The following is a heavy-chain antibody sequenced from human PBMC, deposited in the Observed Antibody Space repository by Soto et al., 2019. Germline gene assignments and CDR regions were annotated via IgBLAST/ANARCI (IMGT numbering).Heavy chain of an antibody. CDR1: GGTFSSYA. Sequence: QVQLVQSGAEVKKPGSSVKVSCKASGGTFSSYAISWVRQAPGQGLEWMGGIIPIFGTANYAQKFQGRVTITADESTSTAYMERSSLRSEDTAVYYCARATSGAPNPYYYYGMDVWGQGTTVTVS. J-gene: IGHJ6*02. CDR2: IIPIFGTA. CDR3: ARATSGAPNPYYYYGMDV. V-gene: IGHV1-69*12. D-gene: IGHD3-3*01.